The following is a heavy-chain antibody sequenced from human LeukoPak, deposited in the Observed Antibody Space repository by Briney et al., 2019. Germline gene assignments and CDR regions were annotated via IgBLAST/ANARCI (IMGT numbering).Heavy chain of an antibody. J-gene: IGHJ4*02. D-gene: IGHD1-1*01. CDR2: IRSNGETV. Sequence: GGSLRLSCAASGFTFSSIAMSWGRQAPAKGLEWVSAIRSNGETVYNADSVNGRFTISRDNSRQTLFLQMSSLRVEDTATYYCAKGQEMDDGVFDSWGQGTLVTVSS. V-gene: IGHV3-23*01. CDR3: AKGQEMDDGVFDS. CDR1: GFTFSSIA.